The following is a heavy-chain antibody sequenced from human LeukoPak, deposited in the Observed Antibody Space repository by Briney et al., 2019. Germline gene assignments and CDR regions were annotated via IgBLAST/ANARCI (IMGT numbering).Heavy chain of an antibody. CDR3: ARGVQVQPYDAFDI. V-gene: IGHV5-51*01. Sequence: GESLKISCKGSGYSFISYWIGWVRQMPGKGLEWLGIIYPTDSDTRYSPSFQGQVTMSADKSISTAYLQWSSLKASDTATYYCARGVQVQPYDAFDIWGQGTMVTVSS. CDR1: GYSFISYW. CDR2: IYPTDSDT. J-gene: IGHJ3*02. D-gene: IGHD4/OR15-4a*01.